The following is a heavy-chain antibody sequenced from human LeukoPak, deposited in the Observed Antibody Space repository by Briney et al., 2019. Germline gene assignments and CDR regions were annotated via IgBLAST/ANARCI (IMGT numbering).Heavy chain of an antibody. J-gene: IGHJ4*02. Sequence: SETLSLTCTVSGGSISSYYRSWIRQPPGKGLEWIGYIYYSGSTNYNPYLKSRVTISVDTSKNQFSLKLSSVTTADTTVYYCARHYRTGLMEHFDYWGQRTLVTVSS. V-gene: IGHV4-59*08. CDR2: IYYSGST. D-gene: IGHD1-1*01. CDR3: ARHYRTGLMEHFDY. CDR1: GGSISSYY.